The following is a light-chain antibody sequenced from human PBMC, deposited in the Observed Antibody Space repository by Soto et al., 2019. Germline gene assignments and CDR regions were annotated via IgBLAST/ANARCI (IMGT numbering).Light chain of an antibody. CDR2: YDS. J-gene: IGLJ1*01. CDR3: QVWDSSSDLRV. Sequence: SYELTQPPSVSVAQGKTARITCGGNNIGSKSVHWYQQKPGQAPVLVIYYDSDRPSGIPERFSGSNSGNTATLTISRVEAGDEADYYCQVWDSSSDLRVFGTGTKVTVL. V-gene: IGLV3-21*04. CDR1: NIGSKS.